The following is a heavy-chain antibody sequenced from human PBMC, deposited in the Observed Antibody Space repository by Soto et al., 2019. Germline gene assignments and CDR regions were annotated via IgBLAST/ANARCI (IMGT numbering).Heavy chain of an antibody. Sequence: QVQLVESGGGVVQPGRSLRPSCAASGFTFSSYAMHWVRQAPGTGLWWVAVISYEGSNKYYADSVKGRFTISRDNSKNTLYLQMNSLRTEDTAVYYCARVLGGMATVPFDYWGQGALVTVSS. V-gene: IGHV3-30-3*01. J-gene: IGHJ4*02. D-gene: IGHD4-4*01. CDR1: GFTFSSYA. CDR3: ARVLGGMATVPFDY. CDR2: ISYEGSNK.